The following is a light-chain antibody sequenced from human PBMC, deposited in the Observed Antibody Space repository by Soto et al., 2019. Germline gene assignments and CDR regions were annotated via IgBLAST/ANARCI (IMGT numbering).Light chain of an antibody. CDR2: GAS. V-gene: IGKV3-15*01. Sequence: EIVMTQSPATLSMSPGERATVSCRASQSISSNLAWYQQKPGQAPRLLIYGASTRATGIPARFSGSGSGTDFTLSICSLQSEDFAIYYCQQYNNWPPLYTFGQGTKLENK. J-gene: IGKJ2*01. CDR3: QQYNNWPPLYT. CDR1: QSISSN.